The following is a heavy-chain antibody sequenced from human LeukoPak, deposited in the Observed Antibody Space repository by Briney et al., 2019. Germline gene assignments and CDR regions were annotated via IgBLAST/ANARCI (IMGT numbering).Heavy chain of an antibody. J-gene: IGHJ4*02. CDR2: ISSSTTYI. CDR3: ARGAAGYVGASSFDY. CDR1: GFTFSNFA. V-gene: IGHV3-21*01. Sequence: GGSLRLSCAASGFTFSNFAMNWVRQAPGKGLEWVSSISSSTTYISYADSVKGRFTISRDNAKNSLYLQMNSLRAEDTAVYYCARGAAGYVGASSFDYWGQGTLVTVSS. D-gene: IGHD1-26*01.